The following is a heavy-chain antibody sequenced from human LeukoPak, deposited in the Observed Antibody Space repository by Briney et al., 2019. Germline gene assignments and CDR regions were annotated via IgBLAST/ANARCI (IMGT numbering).Heavy chain of an antibody. CDR1: GGTFSSYA. V-gene: IGHV1-69*06. Sequence: ASVKVSCKASGGTFSSYAISWVRQAPGQGLEWMGGIIPIFGTANYAQKFQGRVTITADKPTSTAYMELSSLRSEDTAVYYCAWGGIAARQYYFDYWGQGTLVTVSS. J-gene: IGHJ4*02. CDR2: IIPIFGTA. D-gene: IGHD6-6*01. CDR3: AWGGIAARQYYFDY.